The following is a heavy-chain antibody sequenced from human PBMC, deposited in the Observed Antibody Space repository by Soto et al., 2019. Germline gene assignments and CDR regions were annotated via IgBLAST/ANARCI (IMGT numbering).Heavy chain of an antibody. CDR1: GYDFTTYG. V-gene: IGHV1-18*01. CDR2: ISAHNGNT. CDR3: ARGRYADY. J-gene: IGHJ4*02. Sequence: QVHLVQSGAEVKKPGASVKVSCKGSGYDFTTYGITWVRQAPGQGLEWMAWISAHNGNTDYAQKLQGRVTVTRDTSTCTAYMELRSLRSDDTAVYYCARGRYADYWGQGALVTVSS. D-gene: IGHD1-1*01.